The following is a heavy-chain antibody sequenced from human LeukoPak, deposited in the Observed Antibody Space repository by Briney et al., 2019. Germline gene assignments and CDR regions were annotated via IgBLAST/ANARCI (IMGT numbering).Heavy chain of an antibody. CDR1: GFSFSDYW. Sequence: GGSLRLSCAASGFSFSDYWMSWVRQAPGKGLEWVSVSYSGGSSYYADSVKGRFTISRDNSKNTLYLQMSSLRAEDTAIYYCAKYRIVGYYDSSGIDYWGQGTLVTVSS. CDR2: SYSGGSS. CDR3: AKYRIVGYYDSSGIDY. J-gene: IGHJ4*02. V-gene: IGHV3-23*03. D-gene: IGHD3-22*01.